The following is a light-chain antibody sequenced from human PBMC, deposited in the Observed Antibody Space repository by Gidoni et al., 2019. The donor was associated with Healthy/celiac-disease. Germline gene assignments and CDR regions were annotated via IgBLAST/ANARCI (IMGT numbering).Light chain of an antibody. Sequence: QSVLTQPHSASGTPGQRVTISCSGSSSNIGSNTVNWYQRLPAPAPKLLIYSNTQRPSGVPDLFSGSKSGTSASLAISGLQSEDEADYYCAAWDDSLNGPVFGGGTKLTVL. J-gene: IGLJ2*01. CDR2: SNT. CDR3: AAWDDSLNGPV. CDR1: SSNIGSNT. V-gene: IGLV1-44*01.